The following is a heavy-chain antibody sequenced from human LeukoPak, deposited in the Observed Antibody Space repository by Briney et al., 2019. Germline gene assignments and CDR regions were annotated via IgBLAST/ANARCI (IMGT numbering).Heavy chain of an antibody. D-gene: IGHD3-22*01. V-gene: IGHV3-33*08. J-gene: IGHJ2*01. CDR2: IWYDGSNK. Sequence: PGGSLRLSCTASGFRFSNYAMNWVRQAPGKGLEWVAVIWYDGSNKYYADSVKGRFTISRDNSKNTLYLQMNSLRAEDTAVYYCARADYYDSCGFNLWGRGTLVTVSS. CDR3: ARADYYDSCGFNL. CDR1: GFRFSNYA.